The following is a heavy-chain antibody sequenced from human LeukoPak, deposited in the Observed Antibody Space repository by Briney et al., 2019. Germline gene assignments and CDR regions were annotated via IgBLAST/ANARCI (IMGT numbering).Heavy chain of an antibody. CDR3: AKVAFWNGFFYYMDV. J-gene: IGHJ6*03. CDR2: ISGNGGNT. CDR1: GFTFSNYA. Sequence: GGSLRLSCAASGFTFSNYAMSWVRQTPGRGLEWVSSISGNGGNTNHADSVKGRFTISRDNSKNTLYLQMNSLRGEDTAVYYCAKVAFWNGFFYYMDVWGKGTTVTVSS. D-gene: IGHD3-3*01. V-gene: IGHV3-23*01.